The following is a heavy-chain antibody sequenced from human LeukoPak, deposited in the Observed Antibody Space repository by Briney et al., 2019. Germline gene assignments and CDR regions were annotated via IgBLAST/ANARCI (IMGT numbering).Heavy chain of an antibody. V-gene: IGHV1-18*01. D-gene: IGHD3-22*01. CDR2: ISAYNGNT. J-gene: IGHJ3*02. CDR1: GYIFTSYG. CDR3: AREGSYYDSSGYDI. Sequence: ASVKVSCKASGYIFTSYGISWVRQAPGQGLEWMGWISAYNGNTNYAQKLQGRVTMTTDTSTSTAYMELRSLRSDDTAVYYCAREGSYYDSSGYDIWGQGTMVTVSS.